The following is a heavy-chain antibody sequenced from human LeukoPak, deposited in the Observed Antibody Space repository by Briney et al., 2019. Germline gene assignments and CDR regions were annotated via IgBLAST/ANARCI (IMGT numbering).Heavy chain of an antibody. CDR2: ISAYNGNT. J-gene: IGHJ5*02. CDR1: GYTFTSYG. V-gene: IGHV1-18*01. Sequence: GSVKVSCKASGYTFTSYGISWVRQAPGQGLEWMGWISAYNGNTNYAQKLQGRVTMTTDTSTSTAYMELRSLRSDDTAVYYCARDSLPEGYCSSTSCHNWFDPWGQGTLVTVSS. CDR3: ARDSLPEGYCSSTSCHNWFDP. D-gene: IGHD2-2*01.